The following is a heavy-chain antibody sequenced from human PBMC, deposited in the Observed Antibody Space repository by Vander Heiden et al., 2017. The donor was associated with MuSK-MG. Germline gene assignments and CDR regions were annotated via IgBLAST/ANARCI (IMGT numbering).Heavy chain of an antibody. CDR2: ISGSGGST. CDR3: AKDGTGIAVAGIWDPGRYFDL. CDR1: GFTFSSYA. J-gene: IGHJ2*01. Sequence: EVQLLESGGGLVQPGGSLRLSCAASGFTFSSYAMSWVRQAPGKGLEWVSAISGSGGSTYYADSVKGRFTISRDNSKNTLYLQMNSLRAEDTAVYYCAKDGTGIAVAGIWDPGRYFDLWGRGTLVTVSS. D-gene: IGHD6-19*01. V-gene: IGHV3-23*01.